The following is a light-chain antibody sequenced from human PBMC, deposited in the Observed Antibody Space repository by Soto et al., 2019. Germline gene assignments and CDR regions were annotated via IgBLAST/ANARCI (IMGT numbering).Light chain of an antibody. CDR1: QSVNKY. Sequence: DIQMTQSPSSLSASVGDRVTITCRASQSVNKYLNWYQQKPGKAPRLLIYAASTLHSGVPSRFSGSGSGTDFTLTISTLQPEDFVTYYCQQSYSTPGTFGQGTKVEVK. CDR3: QQSYSTPGT. J-gene: IGKJ1*01. CDR2: AAS. V-gene: IGKV1-39*01.